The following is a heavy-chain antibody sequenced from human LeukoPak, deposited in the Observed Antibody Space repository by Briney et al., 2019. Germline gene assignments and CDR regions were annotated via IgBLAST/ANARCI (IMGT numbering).Heavy chain of an antibody. CDR3: AKWEDYDVLTGYYVPDY. V-gene: IGHV3-23*01. CDR2: ISGGGSGI. J-gene: IGHJ4*02. Sequence: GASLRLSCAASGFTFSNYAMSWVRQAPGKGLEWVSVISGGGSGIYYADSMKSRFTISRDNSKNTLYLQINSLRAENTAVYYCAKWEDYDVLTGYYVPDYWGQGTLVTVSS. D-gene: IGHD3-9*01. CDR1: GFTFSNYA.